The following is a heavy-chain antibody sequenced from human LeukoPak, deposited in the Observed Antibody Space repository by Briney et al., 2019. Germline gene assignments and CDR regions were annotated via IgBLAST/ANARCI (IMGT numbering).Heavy chain of an antibody. CDR1: GYSISSGYY. Sequence: SETLSLTCTVSGYSISSGYYWGWIRQPPGQGLEWIGSIYYSGSTYYNPSLKSRVTISVDTSKNQFSLKLSSVTAADTAVYYCARIAVAGIYYFDYWGQGTLVTVSS. CDR3: ARIAVAGIYYFDY. J-gene: IGHJ4*02. V-gene: IGHV4-38-2*02. CDR2: IYYSGST. D-gene: IGHD6-19*01.